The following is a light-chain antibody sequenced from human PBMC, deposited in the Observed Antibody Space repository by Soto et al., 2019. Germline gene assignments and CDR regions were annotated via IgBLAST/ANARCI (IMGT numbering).Light chain of an antibody. Sequence: QSALTQPASVSGSPGQSINISCTGSSSDVGGHNHVSWYQQHPGKAPKLIIYEVGNRPSGVSNRFSGSKSGNTASLTISGFQAEDEADYYCNSYTSRSTHVFGTGTKVTVL. CDR1: SSDVGGHNH. J-gene: IGLJ1*01. V-gene: IGLV2-14*01. CDR3: NSYTSRSTHV. CDR2: EVG.